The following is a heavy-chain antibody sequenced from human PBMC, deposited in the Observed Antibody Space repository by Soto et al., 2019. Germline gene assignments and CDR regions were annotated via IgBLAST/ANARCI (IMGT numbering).Heavy chain of an antibody. Sequence: KTSETLSLTCTVSGGSVSSGSYYWSWIRQPPGKGLEWIGYIYYSGSTNYNPSLKSRVTISVDTSKNQFSLKLSSVTAADTAVYYCARVLLSSTVLWYFDYWGQGTLVTVSS. V-gene: IGHV4-61*01. CDR3: ARVLLSSTVLWYFDY. J-gene: IGHJ4*02. CDR2: IYYSGST. CDR1: GGSVSSGSYY. D-gene: IGHD1-26*01.